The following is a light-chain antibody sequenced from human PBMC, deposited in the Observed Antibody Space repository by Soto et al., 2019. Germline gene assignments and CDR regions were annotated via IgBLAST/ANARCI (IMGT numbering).Light chain of an antibody. CDR1: SSNIGSYT. CDR2: SNN. J-gene: IGLJ2*01. V-gene: IGLV1-44*01. Sequence: QSVLTQPPSASGTPGQRVTTSCSGSSSNIGSYTVNWYQQLPGTAPKLLIYSNNQRPSGVPDRFSGSKSGTSASLAISGLQSEDEADYYCAAWDDSLNGVVFGGGTKLTVL. CDR3: AAWDDSLNGVV.